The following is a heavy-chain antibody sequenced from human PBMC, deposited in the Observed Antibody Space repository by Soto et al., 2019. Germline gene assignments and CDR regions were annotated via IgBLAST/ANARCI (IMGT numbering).Heavy chain of an antibody. V-gene: IGHV1-69*13. CDR1: VGSFSSYA. J-gene: IGHJ3*02. CDR3: ARATLAYCGGDCSYDAFDI. D-gene: IGHD2-21*02. CDR2: IIPIFGTA. Sequence: SVKVSCKASVGSFSSYAISWVRQAPGQGLEWMGGIIPIFGTANYAQKFQGRVTITADESTSTAYMELSSLRSEDTAVYYCARATLAYCGGDCSYDAFDIWGQGTMVTVSS.